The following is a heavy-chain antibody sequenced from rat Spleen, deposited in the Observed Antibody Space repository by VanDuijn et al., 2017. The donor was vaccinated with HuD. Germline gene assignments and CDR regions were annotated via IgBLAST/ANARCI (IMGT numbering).Heavy chain of an antibody. Sequence: QVQLMESGPGLVQPSETLSLTCTVSGFSLTSYNVHWVRQPPGKGLEWMGVMWSGGSTDYNSALKSRLSISRDTSKNQVFLKMNSLQSEDTATYYCARAGSAAISLGNWFAYWGQGVMVTVSS. D-gene: IGHD1-2*01. CDR3: ARAGSAAISLGNWFAY. J-gene: IGHJ2*01. V-gene: IGHV2-45*01. CDR1: GFSLTSYN. CDR2: MWSGGST.